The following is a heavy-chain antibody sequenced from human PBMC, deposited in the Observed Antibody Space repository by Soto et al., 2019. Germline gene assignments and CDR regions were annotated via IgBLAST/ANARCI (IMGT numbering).Heavy chain of an antibody. CDR2: IYWDDDK. CDR3: AHRREYNNYWSWGDFDY. Sequence: QITLQESGPTLVKPTQTLTLTCIFSGFSLSTSGVGVGWIRQPPGQALEWLALIYWDDDKHYSPSLKSRLTITKGTSKTQVVLTITNMDPVDTATYYCAHRREYNNYWSWGDFDYWGQGTLVTVSS. J-gene: IGHJ4*02. CDR1: GFSLSTSGVG. V-gene: IGHV2-5*02. D-gene: IGHD1-20*01.